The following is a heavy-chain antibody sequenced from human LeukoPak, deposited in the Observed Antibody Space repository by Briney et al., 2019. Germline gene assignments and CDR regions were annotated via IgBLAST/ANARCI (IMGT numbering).Heavy chain of an antibody. V-gene: IGHV3-13*01. Sequence: GGSLRLSCAASGFTFSNYDFHWVRQVTGKGLEWVSAIGGGGDTYYSASVEGRFTIPRENGKNSLFLQMNSLRDGDTAVYYCARVISGAAGGHYYYGVDVWGQGTTVIVSS. D-gene: IGHD6-13*01. CDR1: GFTFSNYD. CDR3: ARVISGAAGGHYYYGVDV. J-gene: IGHJ6*02. CDR2: IGGGGDT.